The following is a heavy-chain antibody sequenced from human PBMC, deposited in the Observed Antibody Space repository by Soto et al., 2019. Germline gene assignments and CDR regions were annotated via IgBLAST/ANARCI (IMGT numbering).Heavy chain of an antibody. CDR3: ARGLPLNIVVVVAATHGWFDP. J-gene: IGHJ5*02. Sequence: QVQLQQWGAGLLKPSETLSLTCAVYGGSFTPYYWSWIRQPPGKGLEWIGEINHSGSANYNPSLKSRVTISVDTSKNQFSLKLSSVTAADTAVYYCARGLPLNIVVVVAATHGWFDPWGQGTLVTVSS. D-gene: IGHD2-15*01. CDR1: GGSFTPYY. CDR2: INHSGSA. V-gene: IGHV4-34*01.